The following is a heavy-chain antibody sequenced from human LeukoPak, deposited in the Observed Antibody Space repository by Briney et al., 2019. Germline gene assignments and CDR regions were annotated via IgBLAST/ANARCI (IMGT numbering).Heavy chain of an antibody. CDR2: ISYDGSNK. CDR3: ARDMD. Sequence: GGSLRLSCAASGFTFSSYAMHWVRQAPGKGLEWVAVISYDGSNKYYADSVKGRFTISRDNSKNTLYLQMNSLRAEDTAVYYCARDMDWGQGTLVTVSS. D-gene: IGHD3-10*01. CDR1: GFTFSSYA. V-gene: IGHV3-30-3*01. J-gene: IGHJ4*02.